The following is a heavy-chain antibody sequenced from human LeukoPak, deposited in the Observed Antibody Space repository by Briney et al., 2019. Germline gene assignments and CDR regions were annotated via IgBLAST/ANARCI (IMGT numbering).Heavy chain of an antibody. CDR3: TRGDPHGYGMDV. CDR2: IGTAGDP. Sequence: GGSLRLSCAASGFTFSNYDMHWVRQVTGKGLEWVSSIGTAGDPYYADSVKGRFTISRENGKNSLNLQMNSLRAGDTAVYYCTRGDPHGYGMDVWGQGTTVTVSS. J-gene: IGHJ6*02. CDR1: GFTFSNYD. D-gene: IGHD5-24*01. V-gene: IGHV3-13*05.